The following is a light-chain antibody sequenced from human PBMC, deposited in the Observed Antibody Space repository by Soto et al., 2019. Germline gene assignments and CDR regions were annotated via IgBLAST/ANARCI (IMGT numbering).Light chain of an antibody. J-gene: IGKJ4*01. V-gene: IGKV3-15*01. CDR3: QQSYSTPLT. CDR1: QTIDNT. Sequence: EIVMTQSPATLSLSPGERATLSCRASQTIDNTLAWYQRKPGQAPRLLIYDASTRATGVPARFSGSGSGTDFTLTISSLQSEDFATYYCQQSYSTPLTFGGGTKVDIK. CDR2: DAS.